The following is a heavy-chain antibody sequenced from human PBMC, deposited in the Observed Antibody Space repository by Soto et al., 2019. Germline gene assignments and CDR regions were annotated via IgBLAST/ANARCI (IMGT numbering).Heavy chain of an antibody. CDR2: IYHSGST. D-gene: IGHD2-2*01. CDR1: GGSISSGGYS. CDR3: ARGVDSYYAFFQH. J-gene: IGHJ1*01. Sequence: SETLSLTCAVSGGSISSGGYSWSWIRQPPGKGLEWIGYIYHSGSTYYNPSLRSRVTISVDRSKNQFSLKLSSVTAADTAVYYCARGVDSYYAFFQHWGQGTLVTVSS. V-gene: IGHV4-30-2*01.